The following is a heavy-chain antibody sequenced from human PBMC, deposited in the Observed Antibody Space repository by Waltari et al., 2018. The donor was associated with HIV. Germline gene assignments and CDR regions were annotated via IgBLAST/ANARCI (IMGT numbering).Heavy chain of an antibody. V-gene: IGHV1-2*02. CDR2: MNPNGGAT. Sequence: QVQLVQSGAEVKRPGASVKVSCKASGYSFIDHHVSWVRQVPGPGLEWMGWMNPNGGATTYAQKCQGRITMTRDTSITTAYMELSGLTSDDTAIFYCVRDRGFHWNGDVWGQGTLVTVSS. CDR1: GYSFIDHH. CDR3: VRDRGFHWNGDV. D-gene: IGHD3-3*01. J-gene: IGHJ4*02.